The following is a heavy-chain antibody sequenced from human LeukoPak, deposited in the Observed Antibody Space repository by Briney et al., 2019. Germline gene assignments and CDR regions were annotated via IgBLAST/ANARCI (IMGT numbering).Heavy chain of an antibody. D-gene: IGHD4-11*01. CDR3: AKDRTVDDYSQPEFDY. J-gene: IGHJ4*02. Sequence: PGGSLRLSCAASGFTFDDYAMHWVRQAPGKGLEWVSGISWNSGSIGYADSVKGRVTISRDNAKNSLYLQMNSLRAEDTALYYCAKDRTVDDYSQPEFDYWGQGTLVTVSS. CDR1: GFTFDDYA. CDR2: ISWNSGSI. V-gene: IGHV3-9*01.